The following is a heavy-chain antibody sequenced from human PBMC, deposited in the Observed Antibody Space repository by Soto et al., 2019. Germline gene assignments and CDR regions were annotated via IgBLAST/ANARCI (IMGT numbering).Heavy chain of an antibody. Sequence: QVQLVQSGAEEKKPGASVKVSCKASGYTFTSYAMHWVRQAPGQRLEWMGWINGGNGNAKYSQKFQGRVAITRDTPASTGYMELSSLRSEDTAVYYCAVAVAGFNWGQGTLVTVSS. V-gene: IGHV1-3*05. CDR3: AVAVAGFN. J-gene: IGHJ4*02. CDR1: GYTFTSYA. CDR2: INGGNGNA. D-gene: IGHD6-19*01.